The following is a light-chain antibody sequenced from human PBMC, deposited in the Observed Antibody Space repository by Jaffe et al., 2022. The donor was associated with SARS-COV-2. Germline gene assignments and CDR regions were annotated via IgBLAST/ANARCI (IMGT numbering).Light chain of an antibody. Sequence: QSALTQPPSASGSPGQSVTISCTGTSSDIGTYEYVSWYQQHPGKAPKLIIYDAIKRPSGVPDRFSGSKSGNTASLTVSGVQAEDEADYFCSSYARSNIVVFGGGTKLTVL. CDR3: SSYARSNIVV. J-gene: IGLJ2*01. CDR1: SSDIGTYEY. CDR2: DAI. V-gene: IGLV2-8*01.